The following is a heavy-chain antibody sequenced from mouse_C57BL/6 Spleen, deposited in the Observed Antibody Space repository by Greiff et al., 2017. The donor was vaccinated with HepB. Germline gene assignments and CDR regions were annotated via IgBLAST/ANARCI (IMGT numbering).Heavy chain of an antibody. Sequence: QVQLQQPGAELVKPGASVKLSCKASGYTFTSYWMHWVKQRPGQGLEWIGMIHPNSGSTNYNEKFKSKAKLPVDKSSSTAYMQLSSLTSEDSAVYYCARSTTTVVPDYLGQGTTLTVSS. CDR2: IHPNSGST. J-gene: IGHJ2*01. V-gene: IGHV1-64*01. CDR1: GYTFTSYW. D-gene: IGHD1-1*01. CDR3: ARSTTTVVPDY.